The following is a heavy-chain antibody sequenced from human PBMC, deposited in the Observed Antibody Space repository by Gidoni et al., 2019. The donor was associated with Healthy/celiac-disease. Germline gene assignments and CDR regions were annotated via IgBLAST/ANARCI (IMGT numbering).Heavy chain of an antibody. CDR2: ISWNSGSI. V-gene: IGHV3-9*01. CDR1: GFTFDDYA. J-gene: IGHJ6*02. D-gene: IGHD1-1*01. Sequence: EVQLVESGGGLVQPGRSLRLSCAASGFTFDDYAMHWVRQAPGKGLEWVSGISWNSGSIGYADSVKGRFTISRDNAKNSLYLQMNSLRAEDTALYYCAKDYDNYYYYGMDVWGQGTTVTVSS. CDR3: AKDYDNYYYYGMDV.